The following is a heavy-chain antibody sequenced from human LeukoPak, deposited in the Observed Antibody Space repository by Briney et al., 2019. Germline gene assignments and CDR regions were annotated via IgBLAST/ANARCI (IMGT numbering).Heavy chain of an antibody. V-gene: IGHV3-9*01. Sequence: GRSLRLPCAASGFTFDDYAMHWVRQAPGKGLEWVSGISWNSGSIGYADSVKGRFTISRDNAKNSLYLQMNSLRAEDTALYYCAKDIVYDYVWGSYRYLEVGAFDIWGQGAMVTVSS. CDR3: AKDIVYDYVWGSYRYLEVGAFDI. D-gene: IGHD3-16*02. J-gene: IGHJ3*02. CDR1: GFTFDDYA. CDR2: ISWNSGSI.